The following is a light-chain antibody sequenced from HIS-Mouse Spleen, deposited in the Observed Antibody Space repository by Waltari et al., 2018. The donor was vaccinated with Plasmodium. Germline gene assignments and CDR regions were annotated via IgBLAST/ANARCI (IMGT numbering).Light chain of an antibody. V-gene: IGKV3-20*01. J-gene: IGKJ2*01. CDR1: QSVSSSY. CDR3: QQYGSSPYT. Sequence: ETVLTQSPGTLSLSPGERATLSCRASQSVSSSYLAWYQQKPGQAPRLLIYGASSRATGIPDRFSGSGSGTDFTLTISRLVPEDFAVYYCQQYGSSPYTFGQGTKLEIK. CDR2: GAS.